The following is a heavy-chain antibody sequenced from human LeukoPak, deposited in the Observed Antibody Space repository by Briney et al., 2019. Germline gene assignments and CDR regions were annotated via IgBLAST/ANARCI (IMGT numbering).Heavy chain of an antibody. CDR2: INPSSDKT. Sequence: GASVKVSCKAFGYTFRNYYMHWVRQAPGQGLEWMGLINPSSDKTNYAQKFQGRVTMTRDISTSTVYMELNSLRFEDTAVYYCGRDLRTIAVTGIGVFDVWGQGTKVTVSS. CDR3: GRDLRTIAVTGIGVFDV. J-gene: IGHJ3*01. CDR1: GYTFRNYY. V-gene: IGHV1-46*01. D-gene: IGHD6-19*01.